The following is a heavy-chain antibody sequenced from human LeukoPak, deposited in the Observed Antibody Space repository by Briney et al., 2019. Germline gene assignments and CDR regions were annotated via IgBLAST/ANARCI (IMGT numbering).Heavy chain of an antibody. D-gene: IGHD6-6*01. CDR2: INPNSGGT. J-gene: IGHJ4*02. Sequence: GASVKVSCKASGYTFTGYYMHWVRQAPGQGLEWMGWINPNSGGTNYAQKFQGRVTMTRDTSISTAYMELSRLRSDDTAVYYCASSSSYSSSPGGNYWGQGTLVTVSS. CDR3: ASSSSYSSSPGGNY. V-gene: IGHV1-2*02. CDR1: GYTFTGYY.